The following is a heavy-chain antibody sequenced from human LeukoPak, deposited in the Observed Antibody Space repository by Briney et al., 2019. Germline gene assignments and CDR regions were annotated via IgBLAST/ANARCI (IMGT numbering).Heavy chain of an antibody. Sequence: GGALRLFCAASALTFSNYALNRVRQAAGRGLEGVSAISSSGSSTYYADSVKGRFTISRDNSKNTLYLRMNSLRAEDTALYFCAKDGPDSWGYFDYWGQGTLVTVSS. CDR1: ALTFSNYA. D-gene: IGHD7-27*01. V-gene: IGHV3-23*01. CDR2: ISSSGSST. CDR3: AKDGPDSWGYFDY. J-gene: IGHJ4*02.